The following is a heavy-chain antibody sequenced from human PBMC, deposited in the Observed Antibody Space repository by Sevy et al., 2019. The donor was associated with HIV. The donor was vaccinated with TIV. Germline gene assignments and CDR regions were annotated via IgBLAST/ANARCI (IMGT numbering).Heavy chain of an antibody. V-gene: IGHV3-23*01. J-gene: IGHJ4*02. CDR1: GFTFSNYA. CDR2: ISGSGGSVDKT. CDR3: ARKYDSSGYLDY. Sequence: GGSLRLSCAASGFTFSNYAMNWVRQAPGKGLEWVSGISGSGGSVDKTNYADSVKGRFTISRDDSKNSLYLQLNSLRAEDTAIYYCARKYDSSGYLDYWVQGTLVTVSS. D-gene: IGHD3-22*01.